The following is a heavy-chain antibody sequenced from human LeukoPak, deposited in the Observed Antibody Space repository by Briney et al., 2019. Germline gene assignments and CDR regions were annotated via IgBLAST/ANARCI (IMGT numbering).Heavy chain of an antibody. J-gene: IGHJ4*02. Sequence: GGSLRLSCAASGFRLSDYWMTWVRQAPGKALEWVAHIRQDGRDKYYWDSVKGRFTISRDNAKDSVYLQMNSLRAEDTAIYYCVRDTGGSGSYPDYWGQGTLVTVSS. D-gene: IGHD1-26*01. CDR2: IRQDGRDK. CDR1: GFRLSDYW. V-gene: IGHV3-7*01. CDR3: VRDTGGSGSYPDY.